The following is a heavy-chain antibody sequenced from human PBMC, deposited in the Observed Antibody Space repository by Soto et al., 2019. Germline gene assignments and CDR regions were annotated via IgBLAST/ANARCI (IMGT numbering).Heavy chain of an antibody. CDR3: ARDTLVAVAGTGFGDAFDI. Sequence: GGSLRLSCAASGFTVSSNYMSWVRQAPGKGLEWVSVIYSGGSTYYADSVKGRFTISRDNSKNTLYLQMNSLRAEDTAVYYCARDTLVAVAGTGFGDAFDIWGQGTMVTVSS. D-gene: IGHD6-19*01. CDR2: IYSGGST. V-gene: IGHV3-66*01. J-gene: IGHJ3*02. CDR1: GFTVSSNY.